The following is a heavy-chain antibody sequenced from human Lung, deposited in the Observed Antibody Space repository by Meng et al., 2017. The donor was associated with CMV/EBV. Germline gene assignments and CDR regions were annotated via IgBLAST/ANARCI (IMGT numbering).Heavy chain of an antibody. J-gene: IGHJ4*02. V-gene: IGHV4-34*01. Sequence: GSLRLXCAVYGGSFSGYYWSWIRQPPGKGLEWIGEINHSGSTNYNPSLKSRVTISVDTSKNQFSLKLSSVTAADTAVYYCARYDFWSGYVYWGQGKLVNGSS. CDR3: ARYDFWSGYVY. CDR2: INHSGST. CDR1: GGSFSGYY. D-gene: IGHD3-3*01.